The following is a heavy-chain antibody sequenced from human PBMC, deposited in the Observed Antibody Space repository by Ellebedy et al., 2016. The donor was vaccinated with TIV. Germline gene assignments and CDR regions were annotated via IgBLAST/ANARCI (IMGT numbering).Heavy chain of an antibody. J-gene: IGHJ4*02. D-gene: IGHD3-10*01. CDR1: GFTFSSYS. CDR3: ARDRGTSTMVRGVIITEIDY. CDR2: ISSSSSYI. Sequence: GGSLRLSXAASGFTFSSYSMNWVRQAPGKGLEWVLSISSSSSYIYYADSVKGRFTISRDNAKNSLYLQMNSLRAEDTAVYYCARDRGTSTMVRGVIITEIDYWGQGTLVTVSS. V-gene: IGHV3-21*01.